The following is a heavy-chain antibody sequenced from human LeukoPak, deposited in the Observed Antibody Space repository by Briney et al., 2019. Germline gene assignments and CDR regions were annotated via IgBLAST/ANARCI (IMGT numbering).Heavy chain of an antibody. J-gene: IGHJ4*02. D-gene: IGHD3-22*01. Sequence: SQTLSLTCTVSGGSVSSPDYYWSWIRQPPGKDLEWIGYIYYSGSAYYNPSLKSRVTISVDTSKNQFSLKLSSVTAADTAVYYCARGNSIDSSGYYFDYWGQGTLVTVSS. V-gene: IGHV4-30-4*08. CDR3: ARGNSIDSSGYYFDY. CDR1: GGSVSSPDYY. CDR2: IYYSGSA.